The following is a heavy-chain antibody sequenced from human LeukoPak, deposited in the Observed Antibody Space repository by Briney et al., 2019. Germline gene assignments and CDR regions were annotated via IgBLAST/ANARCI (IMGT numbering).Heavy chain of an antibody. CDR1: GFTFDDDA. Sequence: GGSLRLSCAASGFTFDDDAMHWVRQAPGKSLEWVSGISWNSGSMGYADSVKGRFTISRDNAKNSLYLQMNSLRAEDTALYYCAKDIARIVVVPAFDYWGQGTLVTVSS. J-gene: IGHJ4*02. V-gene: IGHV3-9*01. CDR3: AKDIARIVVVPAFDY. CDR2: ISWNSGSM. D-gene: IGHD2-2*01.